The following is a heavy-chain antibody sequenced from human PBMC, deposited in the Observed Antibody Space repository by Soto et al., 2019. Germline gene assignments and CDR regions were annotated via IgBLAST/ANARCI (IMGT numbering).Heavy chain of an antibody. V-gene: IGHV4-59*08. CDR3: ARRYGPGFDY. J-gene: IGHJ4*02. CDR2: IYYSGST. CDR1: GGSISSYY. D-gene: IGHD4-17*01. Sequence: SETLSLTCTVSGGSISSYYWSWIRQPPGKGLEWIGYIYYSGSTNYNPSLKSRVTISVDTSKNQFSLKLSSVTAADTAVYYCARRYGPGFDYWGQGTLVTISS.